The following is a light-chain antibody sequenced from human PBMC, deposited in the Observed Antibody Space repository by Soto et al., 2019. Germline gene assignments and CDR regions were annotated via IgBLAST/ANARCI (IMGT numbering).Light chain of an antibody. CDR2: EVS. V-gene: IGLV2-8*01. CDR1: SSDVGGYNY. CDR3: CSYAGSNNWV. J-gene: IGLJ3*02. Sequence: QSVLTQPPSASGSPGQSVTISWTGTSSDVGGYNYVSWYQQHPGKAPKLMIYEVSKRPSGVPDRFSGSKSDNTASLTVSGLQAEDESDYYCCSYAGSNNWVFGGGTKVPVL.